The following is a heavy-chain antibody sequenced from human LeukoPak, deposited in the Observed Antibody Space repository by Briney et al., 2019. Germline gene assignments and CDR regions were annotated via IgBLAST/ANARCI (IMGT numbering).Heavy chain of an antibody. CDR1: GFIFTTYW. Sequence: GGSLRLSCEASGFIFTTYWMSWVRQAPGKGLEWVSSISSSSSYIYYADSVKGRFTISRDNAKNSLYLQMNSLRAEDTAVYYCARDYDYVWGSYRYNPYAFDIWGQGTMVTVSS. V-gene: IGHV3-21*01. CDR2: ISSSSSYI. D-gene: IGHD3-16*02. J-gene: IGHJ3*02. CDR3: ARDYDYVWGSYRYNPYAFDI.